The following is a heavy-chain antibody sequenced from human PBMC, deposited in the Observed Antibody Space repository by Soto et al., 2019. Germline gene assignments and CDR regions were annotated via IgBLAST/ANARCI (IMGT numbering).Heavy chain of an antibody. CDR1: GFTFSSYS. V-gene: IGHV3-21*01. CDR3: ARDNGWDDAFDI. J-gene: IGHJ3*02. Sequence: PGGSLRLSGAASGFTFSSYSMNWVRQAPGKGLEWVSSISSSSSYIYYADSVKGRFTISRDNAKNSLYLQMNSLRAEDTAVYYCARDNGWDDAFDIWGQGTMVTVSS. CDR2: ISSSSSYI. D-gene: IGHD6-19*01.